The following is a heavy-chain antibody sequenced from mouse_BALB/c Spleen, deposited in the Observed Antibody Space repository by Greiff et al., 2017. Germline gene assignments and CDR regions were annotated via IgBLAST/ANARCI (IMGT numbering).Heavy chain of an antibody. CDR3: AGDSSGYAMDY. CDR1: GYTFTDYA. V-gene: IGHV1-67*01. CDR2: ISTYYGNT. Sequence: QVQLQQSGPELVRPGVSVKISCKGSGYTFTDYAMHWVKQSHAKSLEWIGVISTYYGNTNYNQKFKGKATMTVDKSSSTAYMELARLTSEDSAIYYCAGDSSGYAMDYWGQGTSVTVSS. D-gene: IGHD3-2*01. J-gene: IGHJ4*01.